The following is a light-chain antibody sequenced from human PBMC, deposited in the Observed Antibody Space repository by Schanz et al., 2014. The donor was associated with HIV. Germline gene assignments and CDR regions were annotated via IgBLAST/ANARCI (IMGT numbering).Light chain of an antibody. J-gene: IGKJ4*01. CDR3: QQYGSFLS. Sequence: EIVLRQSPGTLSVSPGDRATLSCRASQTVSNNLAWYQQKPGQAPRLLIYGASTRATGIPARFSGSGSGTDFSLTISRLEPEDFAVYYCQQYGSFLSFGGGTKVEIK. CDR1: QTVSNN. CDR2: GAS. V-gene: IGKV3-20*01.